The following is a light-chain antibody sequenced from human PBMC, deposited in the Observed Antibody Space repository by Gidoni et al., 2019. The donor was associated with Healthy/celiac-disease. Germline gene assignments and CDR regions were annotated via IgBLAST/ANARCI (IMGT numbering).Light chain of an antibody. CDR2: WAS. CDR3: QQYYSTPRT. CDR1: QSVLYSSNNKNY. J-gene: IGKJ4*01. Sequence: DILITQSPDSLAVSLGERATINCKSSQSVLYSSNNKNYSAGYQQKPGQPPKLLIYWASTRESGVPDRFSGSGSGTDVTLTISSRQDEDVAVYYCQQYYSTPRTFXGXTKVEIK. V-gene: IGKV4-1*01.